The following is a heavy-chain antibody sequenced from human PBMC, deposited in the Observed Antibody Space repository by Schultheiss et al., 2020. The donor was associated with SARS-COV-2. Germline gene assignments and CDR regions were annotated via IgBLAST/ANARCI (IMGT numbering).Heavy chain of an antibody. CDR3: AREETRWLRLGFRYYYGMDV. CDR2: IWYDGSNK. J-gene: IGHJ6*02. Sequence: GESLKISCAASGFTFSSYGMHWVRQAPGKGLEWVAVIWYDGSNKYYADSVKGRFTISRDNSKNTLYLQMNSLRAEDTAVYYCAREETRWLRLGFRYYYGMDVWGQGTTVTVSS. D-gene: IGHD5-12*01. CDR1: GFTFSSYG. V-gene: IGHV3-33*01.